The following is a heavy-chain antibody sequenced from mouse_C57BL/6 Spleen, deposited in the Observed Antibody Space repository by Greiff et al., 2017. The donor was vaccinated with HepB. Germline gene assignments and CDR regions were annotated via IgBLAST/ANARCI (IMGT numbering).Heavy chain of an antibody. Sequence: EVHLVESGGGLVKPGGSLKLSCAASGFTFSDYGMHWVRQAPEKGLEWVAYISSGSSTIYYADTVKGRFTISRDNAKNTLFLQMTSLRSEDTAMYYCAKGLTHYFDYWGQGTTLTVSS. J-gene: IGHJ2*01. CDR3: AKGLTHYFDY. D-gene: IGHD1-3*01. V-gene: IGHV5-17*01. CDR1: GFTFSDYG. CDR2: ISSGSSTI.